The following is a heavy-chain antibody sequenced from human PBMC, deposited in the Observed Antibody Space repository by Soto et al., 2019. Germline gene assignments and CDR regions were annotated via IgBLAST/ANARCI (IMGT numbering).Heavy chain of an antibody. Sequence: QVQLVESGGGLVEPGGSLRLSCAASGFSVGDNYMTWIRQAPGKGLEWLSYSSSSGGYTNYADSVKGRFTISRDNAKNSLCLQMDSLRAEDTAVYFCARPSGRRHVFTFDYGLDVWGQGTTVTVSS. CDR1: GFSVGDNY. D-gene: IGHD3-16*01. CDR2: SSSSGGYT. J-gene: IGHJ6*02. V-gene: IGHV3-11*06. CDR3: ARPSGRRHVFTFDYGLDV.